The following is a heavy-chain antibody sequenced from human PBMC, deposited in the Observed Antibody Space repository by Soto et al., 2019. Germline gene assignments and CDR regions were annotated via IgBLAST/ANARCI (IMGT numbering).Heavy chain of an antibody. CDR1: GFTFSSYG. CDR2: ISYDGSNK. J-gene: IGHJ4*02. V-gene: IGHV3-30*18. D-gene: IGHD5-12*01. CDR3: AKGKRWLQFYFDY. Sequence: QVQLVESGGGVVQPGRSLRLSCAASGFTFSSYGMHWARQAPGKGLEWVAVISYDGSNKYYADSVKGRFTISRDNSKNTLYLQMNSLRAEDTAVYYCAKGKRWLQFYFDYWGQGTLVTVSS.